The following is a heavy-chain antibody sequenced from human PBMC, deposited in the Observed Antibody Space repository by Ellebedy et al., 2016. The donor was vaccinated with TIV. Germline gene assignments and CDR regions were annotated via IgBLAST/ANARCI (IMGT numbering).Heavy chain of an antibody. CDR1: GGSFSGYY. CDR3: ARSPRIWFGELWPSEDMGYYYGMDV. V-gene: IGHV4-34*01. D-gene: IGHD3-10*01. CDR2: INHSGST. J-gene: IGHJ6*02. Sequence: SETLSLXXAVYGGSFSGYYWSWIRQPPGKGLEWIGEINHSGSTNYNPSLKSRVTISVDTSKNQFSLKLSSVTAADTAVYYCARSPRIWFGELWPSEDMGYYYGMDVWGQGTTVTVSS.